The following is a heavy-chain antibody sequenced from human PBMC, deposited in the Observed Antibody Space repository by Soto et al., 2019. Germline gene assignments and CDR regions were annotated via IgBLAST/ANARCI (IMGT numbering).Heavy chain of an antibody. CDR1: GFTFSSYD. CDR2: IGTAGDT. V-gene: IGHV3-13*01. J-gene: IGHJ6*02. D-gene: IGHD2-15*01. Sequence: GGSLRLSCAASGFTFSSYDMHWVRQATGKGLEWVSAIGTAGDTYYPGSVKGRFTISRENAKNSLYLQMNSLRAEDTAVYYCARARRYCSGGSCYSPYYYYGMDVWGQGTTVTVSS. CDR3: ARARRYCSGGSCYSPYYYYGMDV.